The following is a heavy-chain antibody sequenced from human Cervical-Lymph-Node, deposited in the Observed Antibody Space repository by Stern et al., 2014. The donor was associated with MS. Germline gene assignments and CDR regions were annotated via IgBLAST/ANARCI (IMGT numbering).Heavy chain of an antibody. CDR3: ARDEGRGNYYDATGSFDY. CDR2: INPNNGGT. V-gene: IGHV1-2*06. J-gene: IGHJ4*02. CDR1: GYAFTGNF. D-gene: IGHD3-22*01. Sequence: QVQLVQSGAEVKKPAASVKVSCKASGYAFTGNFMHWVRQAPGQGLEWMGRINPNNGGTDFAQKFQGRVTMTRDSSISTAYMELSRLTSDDTAVYYCARDEGRGNYYDATGSFDYWGQGTLVTVSS.